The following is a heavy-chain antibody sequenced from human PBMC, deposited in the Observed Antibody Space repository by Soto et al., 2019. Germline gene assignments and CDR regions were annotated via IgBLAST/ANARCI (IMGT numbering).Heavy chain of an antibody. CDR3: ARDQRYYYGSGLNYYYGMDV. J-gene: IGHJ6*02. D-gene: IGHD3-10*01. V-gene: IGHV1-69*13. CDR2: IIPIFGTA. Sequence: SVKVSCKASGGTFSSYAISWVRQAPGQGLEWMGGIIPIFGTANYAQKFQGRVTITADESTSTAYVELSSLRSEDTAVYYCARDQRYYYGSGLNYYYGMDVWGQGTTVTVSS. CDR1: GGTFSSYA.